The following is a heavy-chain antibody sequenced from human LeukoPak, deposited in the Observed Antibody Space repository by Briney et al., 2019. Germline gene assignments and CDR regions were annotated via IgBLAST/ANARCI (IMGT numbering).Heavy chain of an antibody. CDR3: ARAYSSASWFDP. CDR1: GVSINSLY. J-gene: IGHJ5*02. Sequence: PSETLSLTCSVSGVSINSLYFIWIRQTPGKGLEWIGYIYDSGITKYNPSLKSRVTISVDTSKNQSSLRLRSVTAADTAVYFCARAYSSASWFDPWGQGTLVTVSS. CDR2: IYDSGIT. D-gene: IGHD3-22*01. V-gene: IGHV4-59*11.